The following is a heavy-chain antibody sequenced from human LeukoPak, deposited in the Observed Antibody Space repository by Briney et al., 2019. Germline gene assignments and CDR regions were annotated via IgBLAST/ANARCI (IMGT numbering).Heavy chain of an antibody. CDR3: ARVVVPAGWYFDL. CDR2: IYYSGST. D-gene: IGHD2-2*01. Sequence: PSETLSLTCTVSGGSISSSSYYWGWIRQPPGKGLEWIGSIYYSGSTNYNPSLKSRVTISVDTSKNQFSLKLSSVTAADTAVYYCARVVVPAGWYFDLWGRGTLVTVSS. V-gene: IGHV4-39*07. CDR1: GGSISSSSYY. J-gene: IGHJ2*01.